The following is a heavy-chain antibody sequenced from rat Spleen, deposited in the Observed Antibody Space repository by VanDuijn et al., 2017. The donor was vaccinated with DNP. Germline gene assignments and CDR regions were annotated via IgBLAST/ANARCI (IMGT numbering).Heavy chain of an antibody. J-gene: IGHJ1*01. CDR3: ARWSSSHWYFDF. V-gene: IGHV5-22*01. Sequence: EVQVVESGGGLVQPGRSLKLSCAASGFTFSDYYMAWVRQAPTKGLEWVAYIRYDGGSTNYGDSVKGRFTISRDNAKSTLFLQMNSLRSEDTATYFCARWSSSHWYFDFWGPGTMVTVSS. D-gene: IGHD1-2*01. CDR1: GFTFSDYY. CDR2: IRYDGGST.